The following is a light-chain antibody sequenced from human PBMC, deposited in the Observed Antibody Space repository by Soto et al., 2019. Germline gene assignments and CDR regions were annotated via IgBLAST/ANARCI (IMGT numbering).Light chain of an antibody. J-gene: IGKJ1*01. Sequence: ALQMTQSPSSLSASVGDRVTITCRASQDIRTELGWYQQKPGKAPKLLIYAASTLQGGVPSRFSGSGSGTDFTLTIISLQPEDFATYYCLQDYNYPRTFGQGTKVEIK. CDR3: LQDYNYPRT. CDR2: AAS. CDR1: QDIRTE. V-gene: IGKV1-6*01.